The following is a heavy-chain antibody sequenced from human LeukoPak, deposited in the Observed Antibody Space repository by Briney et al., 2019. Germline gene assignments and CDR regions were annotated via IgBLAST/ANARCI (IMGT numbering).Heavy chain of an antibody. D-gene: IGHD6-13*01. CDR3: GRVHSSSWYCCPDY. CDR2: ISYDGNNK. Sequence: GGSLRLSCAASGFTFSSYAMHWVRQAPGKGLEWVAVISYDGNNKYYADSVKGRFTISRDNSKNTLYLQMNSLRPEDTAVYYCGRVHSSSWYCCPDYWGQGTLVTVSS. J-gene: IGHJ4*02. V-gene: IGHV3-30-3*01. CDR1: GFTFSSYA.